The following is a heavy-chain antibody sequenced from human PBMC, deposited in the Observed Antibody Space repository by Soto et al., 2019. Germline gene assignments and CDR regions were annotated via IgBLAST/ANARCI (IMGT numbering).Heavy chain of an antibody. CDR1: GGSISSYY. Sequence: SETLSLTCTVSGGSISSYYWSWIRQPPGKGLEWIGYIYYSGSTNYNPSLKSRVTISVDTSKNQFSLKLSSVTAADTAVYYCARAYGSGSSDYYYGMDVWGQRTTVTVSS. CDR3: ARAYGSGSSDYYYGMDV. V-gene: IGHV4-59*01. D-gene: IGHD3-10*01. CDR2: IYYSGST. J-gene: IGHJ6*02.